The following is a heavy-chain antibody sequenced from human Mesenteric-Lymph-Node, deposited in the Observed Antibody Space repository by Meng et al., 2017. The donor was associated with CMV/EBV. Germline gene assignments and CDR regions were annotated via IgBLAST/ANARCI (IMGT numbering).Heavy chain of an antibody. J-gene: IGHJ4*02. CDR1: SYV. Sequence: SYVIIWVRQAPGQGLEWVGGIIPLFGTPNYAQKFRGRVTITSDDSRTTADMELSSLRSEDTAVYYCARGSPSAYCSDNRCYFGADYWGQGTLVTVSS. V-gene: IGHV1-69*01. CDR3: ARGSPSAYCSDNRCYFGADY. CDR2: IIPLFGTP. D-gene: IGHD2-2*01.